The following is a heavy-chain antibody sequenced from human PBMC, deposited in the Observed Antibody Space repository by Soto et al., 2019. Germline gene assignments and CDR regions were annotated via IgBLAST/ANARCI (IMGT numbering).Heavy chain of an antibody. CDR3: AKDRQYPRDYFHY. J-gene: IGHJ4*02. CDR1: GFTGTSNG. Sequence: EVKLLESGGGLVQPGGSLRPSGGFSGFTGTSNGVSWSRKPPGRGLEWVSAISPNGQGIWYADSVKGRFTISRDISRNTVFLQMDSLRAEDTAVYYCAKDRQYPRDYFHYWGQGTLVTVSS. V-gene: IGHV3-23*01. CDR2: ISPNGQGI. D-gene: IGHD4-4*01.